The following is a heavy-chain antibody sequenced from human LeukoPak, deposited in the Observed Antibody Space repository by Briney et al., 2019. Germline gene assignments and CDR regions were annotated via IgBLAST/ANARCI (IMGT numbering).Heavy chain of an antibody. D-gene: IGHD7-27*01. CDR1: GFTFSTYS. J-gene: IGHJ4*02. CDR2: ISTTSSYI. V-gene: IGHV3-21*01. CDR3: ARLGPGEFDY. Sequence: GGSLRLSCAASGFTFSTYSMDWVRQAPGKGLEWVSSISTTSSYIYYADSVKGRFTIYRDNAKNSLYLQMNSVRAEDTAVYYCARLGPGEFDYWGQGTLVTVSS.